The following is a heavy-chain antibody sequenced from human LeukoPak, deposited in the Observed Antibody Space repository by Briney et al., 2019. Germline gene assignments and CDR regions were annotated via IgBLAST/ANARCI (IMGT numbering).Heavy chain of an antibody. CDR3: AREGHWWLAHGMFADP. CDR2: INTNTGNP. J-gene: IGHJ5*02. CDR1: GYTFTSYA. Sequence: GASVKVSCKASGYTFTSYAMNWVRQAPGQGLEWMGWINTNTGNPTYAQGFTGRFVFSLDTSVSTAYLQISSLKAEDTAVYYCAREGHWWLAHGMFADPWGQGTLVTVSS. V-gene: IGHV7-4-1*02. D-gene: IGHD6-19*01.